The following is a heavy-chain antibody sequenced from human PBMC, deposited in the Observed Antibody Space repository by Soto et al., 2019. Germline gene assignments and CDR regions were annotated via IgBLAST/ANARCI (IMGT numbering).Heavy chain of an antibody. Sequence: EVQLVESGGGLVQPGESLRLSCAASGFTFSPFWMHWVRQAPGKGLEWVSHMNADGSTTLYADSVKGRFTISRDNATNTLYVQMNSLRAEDTAVYYCVRDRGNLDSSYIWGQGRIVSVS. J-gene: IGHJ3*02. V-gene: IGHV3-74*01. CDR3: VRDRGNLDSSYI. CDR1: GFTFSPFW. D-gene: IGHD3-10*01. CDR2: MNADGSTT.